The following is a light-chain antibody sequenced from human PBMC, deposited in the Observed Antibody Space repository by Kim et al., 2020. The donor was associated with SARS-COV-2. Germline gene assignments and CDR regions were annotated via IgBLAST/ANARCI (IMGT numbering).Light chain of an antibody. CDR3: QQSADVPYT. Sequence: SASVGDRVTIACQASQDIRDNLSWFQQKPGKAPKLLIYDASSLERGVPSRFSGGGSATDFTFTISSLQPDDFATYYCQQSADVPYTFGQGNKLEI. CDR2: DAS. V-gene: IGKV1-33*01. J-gene: IGKJ2*01. CDR1: QDIRDN.